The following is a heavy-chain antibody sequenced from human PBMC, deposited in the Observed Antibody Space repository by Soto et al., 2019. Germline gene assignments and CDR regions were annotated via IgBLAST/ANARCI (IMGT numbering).Heavy chain of an antibody. J-gene: IGHJ4*02. V-gene: IGHV4-4*02. CDR1: SGSISSSNW. CDR3: ARQDSSGWALDY. Sequence: SETLSLTCAVSSGSISSSNWWSWVRQPPGKGLEWIGEIYHSGSTNYNPSLKSRVTISVDKSKNQFSLKLSSVTAADTAVYYCARQDSSGWALDYWGQGTLVTVSS. CDR2: IYHSGST. D-gene: IGHD6-19*01.